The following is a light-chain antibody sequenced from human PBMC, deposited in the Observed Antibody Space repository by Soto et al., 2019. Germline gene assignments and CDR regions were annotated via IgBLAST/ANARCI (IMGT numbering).Light chain of an antibody. V-gene: IGKV1-39*01. CDR2: AAS. CDR1: QTIRTS. CDR3: QQTYATPPT. J-gene: IGKJ1*01. Sequence: DIQMTQSPSSLSASVGDRVILTCRASQTIRTSLNWYQQKPGKAPKLLIYAASTLHSGVPSRFSGSGSGTDFTLSISNLQPEYFATYFCQQTYATPPTFGQGPKVEI.